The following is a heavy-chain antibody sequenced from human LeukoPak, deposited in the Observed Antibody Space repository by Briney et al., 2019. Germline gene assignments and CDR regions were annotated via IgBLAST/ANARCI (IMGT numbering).Heavy chain of an antibody. D-gene: IGHD3-10*01. CDR1: GFTFSSYA. J-gene: IGHJ6*03. Sequence: PGGSLRLSCAASGFTFSSYAMSWVRQAPGKGLEWVSTFSGSGGNTYYADSVKGRFTISRDNSKNTLYLQMNSLRAEDTAVYYCAKEGYGSGSYSYYYYMDVWGKGTTVTISS. V-gene: IGHV3-23*01. CDR3: AKEGYGSGSYSYYYYMDV. CDR2: FSGSGGNT.